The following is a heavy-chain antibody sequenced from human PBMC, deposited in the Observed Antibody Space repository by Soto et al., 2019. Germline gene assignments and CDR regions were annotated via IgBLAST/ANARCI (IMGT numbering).Heavy chain of an antibody. CDR1: GFTFSSYG. CDR2: IWYDGSNK. D-gene: IGHD5-18*01. Sequence: QVQLVESGGGVVQPGRSLRLSCAASGFTFSSYGMHWVRQAPGKGLEWVAVIWYDGSNKYYADSVKGRFTISRDNSKNTLYPQMNSLRAEDTAVYYCASGDPSGYSYGETGYFDYWGQGTLVTVSS. CDR3: ASGDPSGYSYGETGYFDY. J-gene: IGHJ4*02. V-gene: IGHV3-33*01.